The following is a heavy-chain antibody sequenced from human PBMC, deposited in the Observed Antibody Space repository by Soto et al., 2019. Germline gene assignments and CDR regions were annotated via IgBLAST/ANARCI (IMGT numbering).Heavy chain of an antibody. J-gene: IGHJ6*03. Sequence: EVQVVESGGGLVQPGGSLRLSCAASGFSFSSYAMHWVRQAPGKGLEYVSAISSNGGSTYYANPVKGRLTISRANTKNSLYLQMGSLRAEDMAEYYCARDAMTTVYYIDVWGKGTTVTVSS. CDR2: ISSNGGST. V-gene: IGHV3-64*01. D-gene: IGHD4-17*01. CDR1: GFSFSSYA. CDR3: ARDAMTTVYYIDV.